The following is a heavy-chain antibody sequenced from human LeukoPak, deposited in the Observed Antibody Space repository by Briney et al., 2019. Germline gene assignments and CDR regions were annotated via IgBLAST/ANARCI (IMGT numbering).Heavy chain of an antibody. V-gene: IGHV3-48*03. CDR3: AELGITMIGGV. CDR1: GFTFSSYE. D-gene: IGHD3-10*02. CDR2: INSSGRTI. Sequence: GGSLRLSCAASGFTFSSYEMNWVRQAPGKGLEWVSYINSSGRTIYYADSVKGRFTISRDNAKNSLYLQMNSLRAEDTAVYYCAELGITMIGGVWGKGTTVTISS. J-gene: IGHJ6*04.